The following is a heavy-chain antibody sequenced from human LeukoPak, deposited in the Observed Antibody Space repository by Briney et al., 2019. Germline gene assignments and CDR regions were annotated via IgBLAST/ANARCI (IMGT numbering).Heavy chain of an antibody. CDR1: GDTFSSYT. Sequence: SVKVSCKASGDTFSSYTISWVRQAPGQGLEWMGRIIPILGIANYAQKFQGRVTITADKSTSTAYLELSSLRSADTAVYYCARESRVAAAGTYCYYMAVWGKGTTVTVSS. D-gene: IGHD6-13*01. J-gene: IGHJ6*03. CDR2: IIPILGIA. CDR3: ARESRVAAAGTYCYYMAV. V-gene: IGHV1-69*04.